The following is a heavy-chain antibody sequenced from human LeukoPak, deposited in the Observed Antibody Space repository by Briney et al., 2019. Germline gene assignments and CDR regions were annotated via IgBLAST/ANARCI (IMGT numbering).Heavy chain of an antibody. J-gene: IGHJ5*02. Sequence: ASVKVSCKASGYTFTGYYMHWVRQAPGQGLEWMGWISPNSGGTNYAQKFQGRVTMTRDTSISTAYMELSSLKSDDTAVYYCARDAVGSSWARNWFDPWGQGTLVTVSS. CDR2: ISPNSGGT. CDR1: GYTFTGYY. D-gene: IGHD6-13*01. CDR3: ARDAVGSSWARNWFDP. V-gene: IGHV1-2*02.